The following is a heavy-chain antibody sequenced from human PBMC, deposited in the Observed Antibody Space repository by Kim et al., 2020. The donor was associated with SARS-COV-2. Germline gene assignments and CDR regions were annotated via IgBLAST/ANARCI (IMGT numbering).Heavy chain of an antibody. D-gene: IGHD1-26*01. J-gene: IGHJ6*02. Sequence: LTGRFTISRDNAKNSLYLQMNSRRAEDTAVYYCARYFRGSYYYYYGMDVWGQGTTVTVSS. CDR3: ARYFRGSYYYYYGMDV. V-gene: IGHV3-21*01.